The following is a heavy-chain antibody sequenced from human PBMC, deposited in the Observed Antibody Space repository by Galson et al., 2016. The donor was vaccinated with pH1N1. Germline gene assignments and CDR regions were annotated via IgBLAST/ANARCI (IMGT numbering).Heavy chain of an antibody. Sequence: PALVKPTQTLTLTRTFSGFSLTNSGVAVGWIRQPPGKALEWLAPFYWDGDQRSSPSLKSRLTITKDTSKNQVVLTMTNVDPVDTATYYCAHRRRGSGTPGVYDYWGQGTLVTVSS. CDR1: GFSLTNSGVA. CDR3: AHRRRGSGTPGVYDY. D-gene: IGHD3-10*01. V-gene: IGHV2-5*02. J-gene: IGHJ4*02. CDR2: FYWDGDQ.